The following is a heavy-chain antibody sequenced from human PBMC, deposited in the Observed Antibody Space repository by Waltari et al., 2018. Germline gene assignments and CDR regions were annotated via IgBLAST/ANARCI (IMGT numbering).Heavy chain of an antibody. CDR3: ANRGVGNYFKYFRL. CDR2: LYSSGAV. J-gene: IGHJ1*01. CDR1: GEPLSDHVSRLTY. Sequence: QVQLQESGPGLVKPTHTLSLTCTVSGEPLSDHVSRLTYWTWIRPSAGKGLEWIGHLYSSGAVDYNPSLRCRVTISLDTPKSHFTLKLTSVTAADTAVYYCANRGVGNYFKYFRLWSPGTLVTVSS. V-gene: IGHV4-61*02. D-gene: IGHD1-7*01.